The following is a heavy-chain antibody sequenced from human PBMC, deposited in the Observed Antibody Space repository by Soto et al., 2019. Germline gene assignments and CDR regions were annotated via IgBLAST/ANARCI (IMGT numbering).Heavy chain of an antibody. Sequence: GASVKVSCKASGYTFTSYAMHWVRQAPGQRLEGMGWITAGNGNTKYSQKFQGRVTITRDTSASTAYMELSSLRSEDTAVYYCARDDASITIFGVVRFYYGLGVWDQGTTVTVAS. J-gene: IGHJ6*02. D-gene: IGHD3-3*01. CDR1: GYTFTSYA. CDR3: ARDDASITIFGVVRFYYGLGV. V-gene: IGHV1-3*01. CDR2: ITAGNGNT.